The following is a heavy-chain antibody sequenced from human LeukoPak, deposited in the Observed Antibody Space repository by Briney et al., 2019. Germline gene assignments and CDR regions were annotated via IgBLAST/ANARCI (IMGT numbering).Heavy chain of an antibody. CDR1: GFTFSSCE. CDR3: ARDRGVSTVY. V-gene: IGHV3-48*03. D-gene: IGHD4-11*01. Sequence: GGSLRLSCAASGFTFSSCEMNWVRQAPGKGLEWVSYISSSGRTIYYADSVKGRFTISRDNAKNSLYLQTNSLRGEDTAVYYCARDRGVSTVYWGQGTLVTVSS. J-gene: IGHJ4*02. CDR2: ISSSGRTI.